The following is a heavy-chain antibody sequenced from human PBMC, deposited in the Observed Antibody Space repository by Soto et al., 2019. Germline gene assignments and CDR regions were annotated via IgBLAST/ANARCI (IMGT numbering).Heavy chain of an antibody. V-gene: IGHV1-3*01. CDR1: GYSFTSYA. Sequence: ASVKVPCKPSGYSFTSYARHWVRQAPGQRREWLGWIKADNGDTKYSQKFSGRVTMTRDTSPNTAFMELSSLRSEDTAMSYCARELQLLYCFDFWGQGTLVTVSS. D-gene: IGHD1-26*01. CDR2: IKADNGDT. CDR3: ARELQLLYCFDF. J-gene: IGHJ4*02.